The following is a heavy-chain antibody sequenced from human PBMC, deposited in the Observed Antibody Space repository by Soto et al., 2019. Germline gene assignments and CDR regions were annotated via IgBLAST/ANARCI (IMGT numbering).Heavy chain of an antibody. D-gene: IGHD4-17*01. Sequence: ASVXVSXXASGYTFTGXXMXXXRXXPGQGLEWMGWINPNSGGTNYAQKFQGWVTMTRDTSISTAYMELSRLRSDDTAVYYCAADVGGYIYGLARHWGPGTLVTVSS. CDR3: AADVGGYIYGLARH. J-gene: IGHJ4*02. CDR1: GYTFTGXX. V-gene: IGHV1-2*04. CDR2: INPNSGGT.